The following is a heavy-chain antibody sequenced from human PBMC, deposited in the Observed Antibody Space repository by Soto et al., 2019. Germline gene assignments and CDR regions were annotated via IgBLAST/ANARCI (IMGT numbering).Heavy chain of an antibody. CDR2: IKEDGSEK. CDR3: AGRSAPHL. V-gene: IGHV3-7*01. CDR1: GFTFSSYG. Sequence: PGGSLRLSCAASGFTFSSYGMHWVRQAPGKGLEWVANIKEDGSEKYYADSVKGRFTISRDNAENSLYLQMNSLRAEDTAVYYCAGRSAPHLWGQGTMVTVSS. J-gene: IGHJ3*01.